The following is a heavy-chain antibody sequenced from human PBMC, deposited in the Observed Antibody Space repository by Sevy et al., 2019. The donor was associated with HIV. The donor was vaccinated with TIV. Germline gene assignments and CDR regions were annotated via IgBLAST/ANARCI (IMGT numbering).Heavy chain of an antibody. Sequence: ASVKVSCKASGYTFTSYGISWVRQAPGQGLEWMGWISAYNGNTNYEQKLQGRVTMTTDTSTSTAYMELRSLRSDDTAVYYCARCPPKYCSSTSCYYYYYGMDVWGQGTTVTVSS. J-gene: IGHJ6*02. V-gene: IGHV1-18*01. D-gene: IGHD2-2*01. CDR2: ISAYNGNT. CDR3: ARCPPKYCSSTSCYYYYYGMDV. CDR1: GYTFTSYG.